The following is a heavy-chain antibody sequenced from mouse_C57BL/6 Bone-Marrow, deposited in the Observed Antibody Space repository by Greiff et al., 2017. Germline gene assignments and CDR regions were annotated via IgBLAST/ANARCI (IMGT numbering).Heavy chain of an antibody. Sequence: QVQLQQPGAELVMPGASVKLSCKASGYTFTSYWMHWVKQRPGQGLEWIGEIDPSDSYTNYNQKFKGKSTLTVDKSSSTAYMQLSSLTSEDSAGYDCARGGLCGQGGYYFDYWGQGTTLTVSS. CDR2: IDPSDSYT. CDR3: ARGGLCGQGGYYFDY. CDR1: GYTFTSYW. J-gene: IGHJ2*01. D-gene: IGHD6-1*01. V-gene: IGHV1-69*01.